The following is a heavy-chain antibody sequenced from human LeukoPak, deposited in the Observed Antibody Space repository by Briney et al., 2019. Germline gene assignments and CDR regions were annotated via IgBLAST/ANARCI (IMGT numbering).Heavy chain of an antibody. D-gene: IGHD3-16*01. CDR1: GYTFTSYY. Sequence: GASVKVSCKASGYTFTSYYMHWVRQAPGQGLEWMGWINPNSGGTNYAQKFQGRVTMTRDTSISTAYMELSRLRSDDTAVYYCARGPPLIAFGFDSWGQGTLVTVSS. V-gene: IGHV1-2*02. CDR3: ARGPPLIAFGFDS. CDR2: INPNSGGT. J-gene: IGHJ5*02.